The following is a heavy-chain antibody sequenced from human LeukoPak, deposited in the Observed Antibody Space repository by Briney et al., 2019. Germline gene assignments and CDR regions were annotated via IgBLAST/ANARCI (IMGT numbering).Heavy chain of an antibody. J-gene: IGHJ4*02. V-gene: IGHV3-23*01. Sequence: AGGSLRLSCAASGFTFSSYAMSWVRQAPGKGLEWVSAISGSGGSTYYADSVKGRFTIPRDNSKNTLYLQMNSLRAEDTAVYYCAKDHYYDSSGYWRPFDYWGQGTLVTVSS. CDR1: GFTFSSYA. CDR2: ISGSGGST. D-gene: IGHD3-22*01. CDR3: AKDHYYDSSGYWRPFDY.